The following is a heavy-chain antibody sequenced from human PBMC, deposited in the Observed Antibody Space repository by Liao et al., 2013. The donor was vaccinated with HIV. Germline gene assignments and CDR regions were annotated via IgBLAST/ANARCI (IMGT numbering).Heavy chain of an antibody. CDR3: ARGDGPGDAFDI. Sequence: QVQLQQWGAGLLKPSETLSLTCAVYGGSFSGYYWSWIRQPPGKGLEWIGEINHSGSTNYNPSLKSRVTISVDTSKDQFSLKLSSVTAADTAVYYCARGDGPGDAFDIWGQGTMVTVSS. D-gene: IGHD5-24*01. CDR2: INHSGST. V-gene: IGHV4-34*01. J-gene: IGHJ3*02. CDR1: GGSFSGYY.